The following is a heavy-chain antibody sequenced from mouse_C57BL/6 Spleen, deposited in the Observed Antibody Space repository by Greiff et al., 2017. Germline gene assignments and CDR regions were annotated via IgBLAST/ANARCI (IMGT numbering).Heavy chain of an antibody. J-gene: IGHJ2*01. Sequence: QVQLQQSGPELVKPGASVKISCKASGYSFTSYYIHWVKQRPGQGLEWIGWLYPGSGNTKYNEKFKGKATLTADTSSSTAYMQVSSLTSEDSAVYYCARYDGYYYFDYWGQGSTLTGAS. CDR3: ARYDGYYYFDY. D-gene: IGHD2-3*01. V-gene: IGHV1-66*01. CDR2: LYPGSGNT. CDR1: GYSFTSYY.